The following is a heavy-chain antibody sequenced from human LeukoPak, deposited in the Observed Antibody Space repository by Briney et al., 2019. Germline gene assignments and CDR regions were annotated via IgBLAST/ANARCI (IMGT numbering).Heavy chain of an antibody. Sequence: GASVKVSCKASGGTFSIYAISWVRQAPGQGLEWVGGIIPIFGTANYAQKLQGRVTITTDESTSTAYMELSSLRSEDTAVYYCAREVEMATIGVDAFDIWGQGTMVTVSS. CDR2: IIPIFGTA. CDR1: GGTFSIYA. CDR3: AREVEMATIGVDAFDI. D-gene: IGHD5-24*01. J-gene: IGHJ3*02. V-gene: IGHV1-69*05.